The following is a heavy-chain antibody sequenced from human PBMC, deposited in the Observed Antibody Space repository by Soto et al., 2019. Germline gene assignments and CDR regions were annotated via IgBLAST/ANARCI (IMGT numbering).Heavy chain of an antibody. D-gene: IGHD2-21*01. CDR2: IYYSEST. Sequence: TLSLTCTVSGGPISRGDYYWTWIRHHPGKGLEWIGYIYYSESTYYNPSLNSRATISVDTSKNQFSLKLSSVTAADTAVYYCVAAGRDHYFDFWGQGTVVTVSS. CDR3: VAAGRDHYFDF. V-gene: IGHV4-31*03. CDR1: GGPISRGDYY. J-gene: IGHJ4*02.